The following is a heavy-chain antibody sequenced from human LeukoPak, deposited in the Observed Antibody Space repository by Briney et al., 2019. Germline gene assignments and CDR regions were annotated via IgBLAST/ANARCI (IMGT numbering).Heavy chain of an antibody. Sequence: GGSLRLSCAASGFTFDDYAMHWVRQAPGKGLEWVSGIGWNSGGIVYADSVKGRFTISRDNAKNSLYLQMNSLGAEDTALYYCVKVTPPGFLYHWGQGTLVTVSS. V-gene: IGHV3-9*01. J-gene: IGHJ5*02. CDR1: GFTFDDYA. CDR2: IGWNSGGI. D-gene: IGHD3-3*01. CDR3: VKVTPPGFLYH.